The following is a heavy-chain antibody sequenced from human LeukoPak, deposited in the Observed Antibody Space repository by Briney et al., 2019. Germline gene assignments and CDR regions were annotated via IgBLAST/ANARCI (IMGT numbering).Heavy chain of an antibody. J-gene: IGHJ4*02. Sequence: GRSLRLSCSASGFTLSDYYMSWIRQAPGKGLEWVSYISSIVSTIDYADSVKGRFTISRDNAKNSLYLQMSSLTAEDTAVYYCARRRDFFDYWGQGTLVTVSS. V-gene: IGHV3-11*01. CDR2: ISSIVSTI. CDR3: ARRRDFFDY. CDR1: GFTLSDYY.